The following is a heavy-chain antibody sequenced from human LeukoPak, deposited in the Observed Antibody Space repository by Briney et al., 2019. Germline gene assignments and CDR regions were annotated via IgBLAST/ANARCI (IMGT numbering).Heavy chain of an antibody. CDR3: ARRYCSGGSCYSAFDY. J-gene: IGHJ4*02. CDR1: GGSISSHY. Sequence: PSETLSLTCTVSGGSISSHYWSWIRQPPGKGLEWIGSISYSGSTTYNPSLKGRVTISVDTSKNQFPLMLSSVSAEDTAVYYCARRYCSGGSCYSAFDYWGQGTLVAVSS. CDR2: ISYSGST. D-gene: IGHD2-15*01. V-gene: IGHV4-59*08.